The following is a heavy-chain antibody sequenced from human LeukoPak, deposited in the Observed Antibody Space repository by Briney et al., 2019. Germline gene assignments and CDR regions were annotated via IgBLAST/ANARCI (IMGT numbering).Heavy chain of an antibody. D-gene: IGHD1-26*01. CDR3: ARPLSIVGATIGAFDI. CDR2: IWYDGSNG. J-gene: IGHJ3*02. V-gene: IGHV3-33*01. CDR1: GFTFSNYG. Sequence: PGGSPRLSCAASGFTFSNYGMHWVRQAPGKGLEWVAVIWYDGSNGYYADFVKGRFTISRDNSKNTLYLQMNSLRAEDTAVYYCARPLSIVGATIGAFDIWGQGTMAPVSS.